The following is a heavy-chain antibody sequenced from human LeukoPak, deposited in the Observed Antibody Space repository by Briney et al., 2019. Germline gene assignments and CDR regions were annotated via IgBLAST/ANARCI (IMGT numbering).Heavy chain of an antibody. V-gene: IGHV4-59*11. D-gene: IGHD4-17*01. J-gene: IGHJ3*02. CDR1: DASFSSHY. Sequence: PSETLSLTCAVSDASFSSHYCTWIRQPPGEGMEWNGYISYIANTNYNPSLKSPVTISIDASKNQFSLKLSAVTAADTAVYYCARDLVTVTKGFDIWGQGTMVSVSS. CDR2: ISYIANT. CDR3: ARDLVTVTKGFDI.